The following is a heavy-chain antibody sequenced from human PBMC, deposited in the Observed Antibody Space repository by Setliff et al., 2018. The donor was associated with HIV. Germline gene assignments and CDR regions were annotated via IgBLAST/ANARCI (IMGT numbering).Heavy chain of an antibody. CDR2: VSASGTT. CDR1: GGSMSRVY. Sequence: TLSLTCSVSGGSMSRVYWTWIRQPPGKGLEWIGYVSASGTTKYNPSLQSRVTISGDSSKDQFSLRLSSVTAADTAMYYCAKEGSWNDDSGAFNIWGQGTMVTVSS. J-gene: IGHJ3*02. CDR3: AKEGSWNDDSGAFNI. V-gene: IGHV4-4*08. D-gene: IGHD1-1*01.